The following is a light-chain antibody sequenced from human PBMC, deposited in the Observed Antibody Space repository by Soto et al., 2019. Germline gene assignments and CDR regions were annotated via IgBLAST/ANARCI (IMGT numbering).Light chain of an antibody. Sequence: QSVLTQPPSVSGAPGQRVTISCTGSSSNIGAGYDVHWYQQLPGTAPELLIYHNSNRPSGVPDRFSGSKSGTSASLAITGLQAEDEADYFCQSYDSSLSSSVFGGGTKLTVL. V-gene: IGLV1-40*01. CDR1: SSNIGAGYD. J-gene: IGLJ3*02. CDR3: QSYDSSLSSSV. CDR2: HNS.